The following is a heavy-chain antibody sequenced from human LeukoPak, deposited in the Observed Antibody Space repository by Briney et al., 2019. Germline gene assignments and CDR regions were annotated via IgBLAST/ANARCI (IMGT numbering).Heavy chain of an antibody. CDR2: IHYDGGNK. J-gene: IGHJ4*02. D-gene: IGHD4-17*01. CDR3: ARDIGDFTNVFGGILDY. Sequence: GGSLRLSCAASGFTFSSYGMHWVRQAPDKGLEWLTVIHYDGGNKYNADSVKGRFIISRDNSKKTLYLQMNSLTADETAVYYCARDIGDFTNVFGGILDYWGPGTPGIVSS. V-gene: IGHV3-30*02. CDR1: GFTFSSYG.